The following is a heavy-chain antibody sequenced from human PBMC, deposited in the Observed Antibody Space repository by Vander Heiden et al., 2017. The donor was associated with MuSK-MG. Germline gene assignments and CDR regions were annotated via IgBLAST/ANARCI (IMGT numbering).Heavy chain of an antibody. CDR3: ARAYCAGGSCYEAFDF. CDR2: IGTAGDT. J-gene: IGHJ3*01. CDR1: GFTFRNYD. V-gene: IGHV3-13*01. Sequence: EVQLVESGGGLVQPGGSLRLSCTASGFTFRNYDIHWVRQTTGKGLEWVSGIGTAGDTYYPGSVKGRFTISRENAKNSLYLQMNSLRAGDTAVYYCARAYCAGGSCYEAFDFWGQGTMVTVSS. D-gene: IGHD2-15*01.